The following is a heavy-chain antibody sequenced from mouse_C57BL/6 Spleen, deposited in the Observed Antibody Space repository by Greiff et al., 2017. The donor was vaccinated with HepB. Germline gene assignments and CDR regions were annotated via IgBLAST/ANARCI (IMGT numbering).Heavy chain of an antibody. CDR2: INPSSGYT. V-gene: IGHV1-7*01. D-gene: IGHD1-1*01. CDR3: ARDYGSSWFSY. J-gene: IGHJ3*01. Sequence: VQLQQSGAELAKPGASVKLSCKASGYTFTSYWMHWVKQRPGQGLEWIGYINPSSGYTKYNQKFKDKATWTADKSSSTAYMQLSSLTYEDSAVYYWARDYGSSWFSYWGQGTLVTVSA. CDR1: GYTFTSYW.